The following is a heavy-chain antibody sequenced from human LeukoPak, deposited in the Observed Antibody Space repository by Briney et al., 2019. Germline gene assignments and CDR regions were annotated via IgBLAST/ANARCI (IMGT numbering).Heavy chain of an antibody. CDR3: ANVTQLGGAFYGMDV. CDR2: INPNSGGT. V-gene: IGHV1-2*02. J-gene: IGHJ6*02. D-gene: IGHD5-24*01. Sequence: ASVKVSCKASGYTFTGYYMHWVRQAPGQGLEWMGWINPNSGGTNYAQKFQGRVTMTRDTSISTAYMELSRLRSDDTAVYYCANVTQLGGAFYGMDVWGQGTTVTVSS. CDR1: GYTFTGYY.